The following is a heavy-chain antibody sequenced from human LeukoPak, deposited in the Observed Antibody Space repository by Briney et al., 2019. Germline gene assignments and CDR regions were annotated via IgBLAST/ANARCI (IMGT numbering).Heavy chain of an antibody. Sequence: GRSLGLSCAASGFTFSSYAMHWVRQAPGKGLEWVAVISYDGSNKYYADSVKGRFTISRDNSKNTLYLQMNSLRAEDTAVYYCARDRDYGDYFDYWGQGTLVTVSS. CDR2: ISYDGSNK. CDR1: GFTFSSYA. J-gene: IGHJ4*02. D-gene: IGHD4-17*01. CDR3: ARDRDYGDYFDY. V-gene: IGHV3-30-3*01.